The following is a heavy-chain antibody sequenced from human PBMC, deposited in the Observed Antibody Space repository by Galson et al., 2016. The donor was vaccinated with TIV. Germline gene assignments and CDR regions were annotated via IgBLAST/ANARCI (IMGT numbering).Heavy chain of an antibody. V-gene: IGHV1-69*13. D-gene: IGHD3-9*01. Sequence: SVKVPCKASGGSFSNYAINWVRQAPGQGLEWMGGIIPIFRSPNYAQRFQGRVTITADESTSTAFVELSSLRSDDTAVYYCAKAGAVLRYFDWLFDAFDIWGQGTMVAVSS. CDR1: GGSFSNYA. CDR3: AKAGAVLRYFDWLFDAFDI. CDR2: IIPIFRSP. J-gene: IGHJ3*02.